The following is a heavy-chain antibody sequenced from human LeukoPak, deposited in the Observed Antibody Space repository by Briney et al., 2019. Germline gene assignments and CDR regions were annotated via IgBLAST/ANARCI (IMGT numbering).Heavy chain of an antibody. CDR2: IIPILGIA. CDR3: ARDGGTAMATLYYYYMDV. V-gene: IGHV1-69*04. CDR1: GGTFSSYT. Sequence: SVKVSCKASGGTFSSYTISWVRQAPGQGLEWMGRIIPILGIANYAQKFQGRVTITADKSTSTAYMELSSLRSEDTAVYYCARDGGTAMATLYYYYMDVWGKGTTVTVYS. J-gene: IGHJ6*03. D-gene: IGHD5-18*01.